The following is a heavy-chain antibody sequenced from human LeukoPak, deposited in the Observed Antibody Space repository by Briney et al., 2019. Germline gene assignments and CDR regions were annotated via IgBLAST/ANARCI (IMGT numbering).Heavy chain of an antibody. CDR3: ARVGVVAVDY. CDR2: INPSGGST. Sequence: APVKLSCKASGYTFTSYYMHWVRQAPGRGLEWMGIINPSGGSTSYAQKFQGRVTMTRDTSTSTVYMELSSLRSEDTAVYYCARVGVVAVDYWGHGNLVTVSS. D-gene: IGHD2-15*01. J-gene: IGHJ4*01. CDR1: GYTFTSYY. V-gene: IGHV1-46*01.